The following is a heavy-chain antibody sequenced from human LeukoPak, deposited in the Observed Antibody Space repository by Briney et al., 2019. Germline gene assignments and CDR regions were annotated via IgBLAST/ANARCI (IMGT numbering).Heavy chain of an antibody. CDR3: ASLSGYDSNYYYYGMDV. J-gene: IGHJ6*02. CDR1: GGSISSYY. CDR2: IYYSGST. Sequence: SETLSRTCTVSGGSISSYYWSWIRQPPGKGLEWIGYIYYSGSTNYNPSLKSRVTISVDTSKNQFSLKLSSVTAADTAVYYCASLSGYDSNYYYYGMDVWGQGTTVTVSS. D-gene: IGHD5-12*01. V-gene: IGHV4-59*08.